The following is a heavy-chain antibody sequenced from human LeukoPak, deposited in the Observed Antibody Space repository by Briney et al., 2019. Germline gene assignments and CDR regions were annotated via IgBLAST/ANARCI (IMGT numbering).Heavy chain of an antibody. Sequence: SETLSLTCTVSGGSISSGGYYWSWIRQPPGKGLEWIGYIYHSGSTYYNPSLKSRVTISVDTSKNQFSLKLSSVTAADTAVYYCARHPPNRVGLRYFDLWGRGTLVTVSS. CDR3: ARHPPNRVGLRYFDL. D-gene: IGHD1-26*01. J-gene: IGHJ2*01. CDR1: GGSISSGGYY. CDR2: IYHSGST. V-gene: IGHV4-30-2*01.